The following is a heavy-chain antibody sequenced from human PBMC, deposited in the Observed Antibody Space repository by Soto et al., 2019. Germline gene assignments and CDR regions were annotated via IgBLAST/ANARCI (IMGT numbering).Heavy chain of an antibody. Sequence: QVQLVQSGAEVKKPGSSVTVSCKTSGGTFSKDAINWVRQAPGQGLEWMGLLIPVFGSPIYAQKFQGRIRITADQSTRTAFMDLSSLRSEHTAVYYCTRVLGYTFEPGKTRYYAMDVWGQGTTVSVSS. CDR3: TRVLGYTFEPGKTRYYAMDV. CDR1: GGTFSKDA. CDR2: LIPVFGSP. J-gene: IGHJ6*02. D-gene: IGHD5-18*01. V-gene: IGHV1-69*01.